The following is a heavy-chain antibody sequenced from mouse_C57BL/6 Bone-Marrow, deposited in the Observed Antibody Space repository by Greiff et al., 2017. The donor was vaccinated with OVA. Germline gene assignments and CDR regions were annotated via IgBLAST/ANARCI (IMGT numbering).Heavy chain of an antibody. Sequence: QVQLQQPGAELVKPGASVKVSCKASGYTFTSYWMHWVKQRPGQGLEWIGVIDPSDSYTNYNQKFKGKATLTVDTSSSTAYMQLSSLTSEDSAVYYCASRDDGYPWFAYWGQGTLVTVSA. CDR1: GYTFTSYW. D-gene: IGHD2-3*01. V-gene: IGHV1-59*01. CDR2: IDPSDSYT. J-gene: IGHJ3*01. CDR3: ASRDDGYPWFAY.